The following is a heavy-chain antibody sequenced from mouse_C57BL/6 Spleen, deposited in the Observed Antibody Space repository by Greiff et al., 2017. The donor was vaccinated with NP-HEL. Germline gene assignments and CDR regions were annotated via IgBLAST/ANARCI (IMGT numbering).Heavy chain of an antibody. CDR2: IYPGDGDT. CDR1: GYAFSSSW. D-gene: IGHD2-5*01. Sequence: QVQLKESGPELVKPGASVKISCKASGYAFSSSWMNWVKQRPGKGLEWIGRIYPGDGDTNYNGKFKGKATLTADKSSSTAYMQLSSLTSEDSAVYFCARGSNYESLVAYWGQGTLVTVSA. V-gene: IGHV1-82*01. J-gene: IGHJ3*01. CDR3: ARGSNYESLVAY.